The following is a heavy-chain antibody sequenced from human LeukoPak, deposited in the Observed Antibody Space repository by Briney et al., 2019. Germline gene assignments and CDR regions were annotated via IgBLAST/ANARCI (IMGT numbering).Heavy chain of an antibody. Sequence: SGGSLRLSCAASGFTVGSSFMTWIRQPPGKGLEWIGEINHSGSTNYNPSLKSRVTISVDTSKNQFSLKLSSVTAADTAVYYCARDVTMVRGVKGESDYWGQGTLVTVSS. CDR2: INHSGST. CDR1: GFTVGSSF. D-gene: IGHD3-10*01. V-gene: IGHV4-34*01. J-gene: IGHJ4*02. CDR3: ARDVTMVRGVKGESDY.